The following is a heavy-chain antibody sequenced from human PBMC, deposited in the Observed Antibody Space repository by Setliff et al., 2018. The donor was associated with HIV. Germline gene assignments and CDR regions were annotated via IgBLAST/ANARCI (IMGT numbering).Heavy chain of an antibody. V-gene: IGHV3-15*01. CDR1: GLTFSNAW. D-gene: IGHD3-10*01. Sequence: PGGSLRLSCAVSGLTFSNAWMSWVRQAPGKGLEWVGRSKGRIDGGTADYAAPVKGRFTISRSDSKNTLYLQMNSLTSEDTAVYFCTRSYYYWGQGTLVTVSS. J-gene: IGHJ4*02. CDR2: SKGRIDGGTA. CDR3: TRSYYY.